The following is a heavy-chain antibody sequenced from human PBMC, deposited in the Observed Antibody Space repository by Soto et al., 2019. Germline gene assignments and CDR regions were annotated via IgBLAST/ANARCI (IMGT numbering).Heavy chain of an antibody. CDR2: ISSSSSYI. Sequence: GSLLLSCSASGFTFSSYSMNWVRQAPGKGLEWVSSISSSSSYIYYADSVKGRFTISRDNAKNSLYLQMNSLRAEDTDVYYCARDLTGTPHDAFDIWGQGTMVTVSS. J-gene: IGHJ3*02. V-gene: IGHV3-21*01. D-gene: IGHD1-20*01. CDR1: GFTFSSYS. CDR3: ARDLTGTPHDAFDI.